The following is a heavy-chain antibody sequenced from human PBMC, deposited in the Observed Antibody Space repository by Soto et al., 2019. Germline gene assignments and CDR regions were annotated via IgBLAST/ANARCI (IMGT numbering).Heavy chain of an antibody. Sequence: EVQLLESGGGLVQPGGSLRLSCAASGFTFSSYARSWVRQAPGKGLEWVSAISGSGGSTYYADSVKGRFTISRDNSKNTLYLQMNSLRAEDTAVYYCAKGSLWWLHGMDVWGQGTTVTVSS. J-gene: IGHJ6*02. CDR1: GFTFSSYA. D-gene: IGHD5-12*01. V-gene: IGHV3-23*01. CDR2: ISGSGGST. CDR3: AKGSLWWLHGMDV.